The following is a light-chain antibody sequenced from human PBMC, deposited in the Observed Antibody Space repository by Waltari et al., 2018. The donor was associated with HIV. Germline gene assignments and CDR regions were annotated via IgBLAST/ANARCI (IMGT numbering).Light chain of an antibody. CDR3: ASFTGDDTLL. CDR1: DGDFGLHNF. V-gene: IGLV2-14*03. Sequence: SAVTQPASVSGLPGQSITISCTGCDGDFGLHNFVSWYQQHPGRVPRLILYDVDIRAPGISDRFSGSRSGPTASLNISRLRAEDEADYYCASFTGDDTLLFGGGTKVTVL. J-gene: IGLJ3*02. CDR2: DVD.